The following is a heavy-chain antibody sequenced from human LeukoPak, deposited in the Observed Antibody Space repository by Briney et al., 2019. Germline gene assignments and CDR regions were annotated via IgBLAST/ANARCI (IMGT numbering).Heavy chain of an antibody. J-gene: IGHJ3*02. CDR2: ISGSGGST. CDR3: ARGPGVYGDVAFDI. CDR1: GFTFSSYA. V-gene: IGHV3-23*01. D-gene: IGHD4-17*01. Sequence: GGSLRLSCAASGFTFSSYAMSWVRQAPGKGLEWVSAISGSGGSTYYADSVKGRFTISRDNSKNTLCLQMNSLRAEDTAVYYCARGPGVYGDVAFDIWGQGTMVTVSS.